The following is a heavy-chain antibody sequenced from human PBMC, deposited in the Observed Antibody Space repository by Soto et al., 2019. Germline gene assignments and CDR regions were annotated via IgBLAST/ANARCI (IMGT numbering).Heavy chain of an antibody. CDR3: ARDCSSSSCSVWRY. V-gene: IGHV3-23*01. J-gene: IGHJ4*02. D-gene: IGHD2-2*01. CDR2: ITGSGDKT. CDR1: GFSLKNYD. Sequence: EVQLLESGGNLVQPGGSLRLSCAASGFSLKNYDMTWVRQAPGKGLEWVSGITGSGDKTYYADSVKGRFIISRDNSENTLYLQMNSLRAEDTALYYCARDCSSSSCSVWRYWGQGTQVTVSS.